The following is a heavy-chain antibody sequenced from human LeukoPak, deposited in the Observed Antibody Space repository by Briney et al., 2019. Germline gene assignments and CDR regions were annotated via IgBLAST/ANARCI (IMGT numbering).Heavy chain of an antibody. V-gene: IGHV5-51*01. D-gene: IGHD4-23*01. CDR2: IYPGDSDT. J-gene: IGHJ6*03. CDR3: ARTMTTVVTWYHYYYMDV. CDR1: GYSFTSYW. Sequence: GESLKISCKGSGYSFTSYWIGWVRQMPGKGLEWMGIIYPGDSDTRYSPSFQGQDTISADKSISTAYLRWSSLKASDTAMYYCARTMTTVVTWYHYYYMDVWGKGTTVTVSS.